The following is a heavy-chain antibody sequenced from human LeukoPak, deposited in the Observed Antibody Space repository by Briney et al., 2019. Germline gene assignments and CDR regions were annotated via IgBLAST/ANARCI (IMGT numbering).Heavy chain of an antibody. CDR3: ARGGLGGITAYSNYLFDY. D-gene: IGHD4-11*01. CDR1: GGPLSNYL. V-gene: IGHV4-59*08. J-gene: IGHJ4*02. CDR2: FYYSGST. Sequence: SEDLFLNCTGSGGPLSNYLWRWIPQPPGGGLGWVGCFYYSGSTNYNPSLKSRVTISIDTSKNQFSLNLTSVTAADTAVYYCARGGLGGITAYSNYLFDYWGQGTLVTVSS.